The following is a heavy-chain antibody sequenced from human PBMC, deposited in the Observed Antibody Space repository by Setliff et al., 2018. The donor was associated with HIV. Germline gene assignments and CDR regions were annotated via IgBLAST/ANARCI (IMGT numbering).Heavy chain of an antibody. J-gene: IGHJ5*02. CDR1: GGSISSSSYY. V-gene: IGHV4-39*01. Sequence: SETLSLTCTVSGGSISSSSYYWGWIRQPPGKGLEWIGSIYYSGSTYYNPSLKSRVTISVDTSKNQFSLKLSSVTAADTAVYYCARHGLLRFGAGYNWFDPWGQGTLVTVSS. CDR2: IYYSGST. D-gene: IGHD3-10*01. CDR3: ARHGLLRFGAGYNWFDP.